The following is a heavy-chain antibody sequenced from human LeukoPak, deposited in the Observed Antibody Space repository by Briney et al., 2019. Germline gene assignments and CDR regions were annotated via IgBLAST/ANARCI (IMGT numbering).Heavy chain of an antibody. D-gene: IGHD3-22*01. J-gene: IGHJ5*02. V-gene: IGHV3-23*01. CDR2: ISGSGGST. CDR1: GFTFSSYA. CDR3: AKDQIYDSSGYYL. Sequence: PGGSLRLSCAASGFTFSSYAMSWVRQAPGKGLEWVSAISGSGGSTYYVDSVKGRFTISRDNSKNTLYLQMNSLRAEDTAVYYCAKDQIYDSSGYYLWGQGTLVTVSS.